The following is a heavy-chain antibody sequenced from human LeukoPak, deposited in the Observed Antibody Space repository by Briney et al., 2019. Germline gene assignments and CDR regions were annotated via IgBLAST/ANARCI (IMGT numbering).Heavy chain of an antibody. Sequence: SETLSLTCTVSGGSISSSSYYWGWIRQPPGKGLEWIGSIYYSGSTYYNPSLKSRVTISVDTSKNQFSLKLSSVTAADTAVYYCARESSVEWLRKHDYWGQGTLVTVSS. CDR3: ARESSVEWLRKHDY. CDR2: IYYSGST. J-gene: IGHJ4*02. V-gene: IGHV4-39*07. D-gene: IGHD3-3*01. CDR1: GGSISSSSYY.